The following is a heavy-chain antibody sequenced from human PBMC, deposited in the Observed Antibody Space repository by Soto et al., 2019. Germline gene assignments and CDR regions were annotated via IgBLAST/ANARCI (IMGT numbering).Heavy chain of an antibody. J-gene: IGHJ3*02. CDR2: IKSKTDGGTT. D-gene: IGHD2-2*01. V-gene: IGHV3-15*01. CDR1: GFTFSNAW. Sequence: GGSLRLSCAASGFTFSNAWMSWVRQAPGKGLEWVGRIKSKTDGGTTDYAAPVKGRFTISRDDSKNTLYLQMNSLKTEDTAVYYCTTFQLLFFYAFDIWGQGTMVTVSS. CDR3: TTFQLLFFYAFDI.